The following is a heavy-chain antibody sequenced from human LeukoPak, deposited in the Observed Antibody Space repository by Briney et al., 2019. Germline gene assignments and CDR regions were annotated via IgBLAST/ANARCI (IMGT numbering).Heavy chain of an antibody. CDR3: VKAQYDFWSGLDY. D-gene: IGHD3-3*01. J-gene: IGHJ4*02. CDR2: ISGNGGST. V-gene: IGHV3-64D*09. CDR1: GFTFSRYP. Sequence: GGSLRLSCSASGFTFSRYPMHWVRRAPGKGLEYVSAISGNGGSTYYADSVKGRFTISRDNSKNTLYLQMSSLRTEDTAIYYCVKAQYDFWSGLDYWGQGTLVTVSS.